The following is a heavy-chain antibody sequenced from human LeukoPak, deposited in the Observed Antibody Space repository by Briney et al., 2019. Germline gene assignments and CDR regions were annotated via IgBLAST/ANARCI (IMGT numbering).Heavy chain of an antibody. D-gene: IGHD3-22*01. CDR2: ISSSGSTI. J-gene: IGHJ4*02. Sequence: GGSLRLSCAASGFTFSDYYMSWIRQAPGKGLEWVSYISSSGSTIYYADSVKGRFTISRDNSKNTLYLQMNSLRAEDTAVYYCASGYYDSSGYYPFDYWGQGTLVTVSS. CDR1: GFTFSDYY. CDR3: ASGYYDSSGYYPFDY. V-gene: IGHV3-11*04.